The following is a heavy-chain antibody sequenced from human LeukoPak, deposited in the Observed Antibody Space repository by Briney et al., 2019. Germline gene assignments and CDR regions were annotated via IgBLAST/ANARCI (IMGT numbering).Heavy chain of an antibody. CDR2: ISSTSSYI. J-gene: IGHJ4*02. CDR1: GFTFSTYW. V-gene: IGHV3-21*01. CDR3: ARGVDTAMAIDY. D-gene: IGHD5-18*01. Sequence: PGGSLRLSCAAPGFTFSTYWMSWVRQAPGKGLEWVSSISSTSSYIRYPDSVMGRFTISRDNAKNSLYLQMNSLRAEDTAVYYCARGVDTAMAIDYWGQGTQVTVSS.